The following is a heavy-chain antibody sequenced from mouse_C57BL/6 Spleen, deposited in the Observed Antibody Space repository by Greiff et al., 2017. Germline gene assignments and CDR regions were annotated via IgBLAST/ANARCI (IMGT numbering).Heavy chain of an antibody. Sequence: VQLQQSGAELVRPGTSVKVSCKASGYAFTNYLIEWVKQRPGQGLEWIGVINPGSGGTNYNEKFKGKATLTADKSSSTAYMQLSSLTSEDSAVYLCARADGYMGYFDYWGQGTTLTVSS. V-gene: IGHV1-54*01. J-gene: IGHJ2*01. CDR1: GYAFTNYL. D-gene: IGHD1-1*02. CDR3: ARADGYMGYFDY. CDR2: INPGSGGT.